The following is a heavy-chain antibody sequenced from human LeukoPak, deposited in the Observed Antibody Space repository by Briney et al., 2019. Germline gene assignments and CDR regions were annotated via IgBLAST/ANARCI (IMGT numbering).Heavy chain of an antibody. J-gene: IGHJ6*02. V-gene: IGHV3-33*01. Sequence: GRSLRLSCVASGITFSGYVMHWVRQAPGKGLXXXXXIWHDGSNKYYADSVKGRFTISRDNSKNTLYLQMNSLRPEDTAVYYCAREDWSVAPYAMDVWGQGTTVTVSS. CDR3: AREDWSVAPYAMDV. CDR2: IWHDGSNK. CDR1: GITFSGYV. D-gene: IGHD3-3*01.